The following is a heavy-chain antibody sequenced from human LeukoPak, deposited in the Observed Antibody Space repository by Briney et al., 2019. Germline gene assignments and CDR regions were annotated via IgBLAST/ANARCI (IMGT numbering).Heavy chain of an antibody. Sequence: PGGSLRLSCAASGFTFSSYGMHWVRQAPGKGLEWVAVIWYDGSNKYYADSVKGRFTISRDNSKNTLYLQMNSLRAEDTAVYYCARDLVAAAGYYYYGMDVWGQGTTVTVSS. D-gene: IGHD6-13*01. CDR3: ARDLVAAAGYYYYGMDV. J-gene: IGHJ6*02. CDR1: GFTFSSYG. V-gene: IGHV3-33*01. CDR2: IWYDGSNK.